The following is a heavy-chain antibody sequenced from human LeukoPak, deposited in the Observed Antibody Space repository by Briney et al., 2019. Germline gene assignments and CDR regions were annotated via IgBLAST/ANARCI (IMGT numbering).Heavy chain of an antibody. CDR1: XFTXXSYG. V-gene: IGHV3-33*01. CDR3: AREGGDYDCPDY. CDR2: IWYDGSNK. Sequence: XSXAXXXFTXXSYGMHWVRQAPGKGLEWVAVIWYDGSNKYYADSVKGRFTISRDNSKNTLYLQMNSLRAEDTAVYYCAREGGDYDCPDYWGQGTLVTVSS. D-gene: IGHD5-12*01. J-gene: IGHJ4*02.